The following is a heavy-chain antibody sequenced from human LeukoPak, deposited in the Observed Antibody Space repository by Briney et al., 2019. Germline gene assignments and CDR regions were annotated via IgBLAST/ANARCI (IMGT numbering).Heavy chain of an antibody. J-gene: IGHJ4*02. CDR1: GFTFSSYS. D-gene: IGHD3-22*01. Sequence: GGSLRLSCAASGFTFSSYSMNWVRQAPGKGLEWVSSISSSSSYIYYADSVKGRFTISRDNNKNSLYLQMNSLRTEDTALYYCATAPYGSSGIFDYWGQGTLVTVSS. CDR3: ATAPYGSSGIFDY. CDR2: ISSSSSYI. V-gene: IGHV3-21*04.